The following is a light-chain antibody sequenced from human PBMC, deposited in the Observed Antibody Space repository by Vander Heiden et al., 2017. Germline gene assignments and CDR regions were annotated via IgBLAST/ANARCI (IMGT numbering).Light chain of an antibody. J-gene: IGLJ3*02. CDR3: QSADSSVWV. V-gene: IGLV3-25*03. CDR2: KDS. CDR1: ALPKQY. Sequence: LTQPPSVSVSPGQTARITCSGDALPKQYAYWYQQKPGQAPVLVIYKDSERPSGIPERFSGSSSGTTVTLTISGVQAEDEADYYCQSADSSVWVFGGGTKLTVL.